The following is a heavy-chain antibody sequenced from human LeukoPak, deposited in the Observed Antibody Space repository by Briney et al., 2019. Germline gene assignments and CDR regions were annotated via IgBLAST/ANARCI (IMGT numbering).Heavy chain of an antibody. CDR3: AKDLARNYDFWSGSWFDP. CDR1: GFTFSSYA. D-gene: IGHD3-3*01. CDR2: MYDCGGST. Sequence: GGSLRLSCAASGFTFSSYAMSWVRQAPGKGLEWVSAMYDCGGSTYYADSVKGRFTISRDNSKNTLYLQMNSLRAEDTAVYYCAKDLARNYDFWSGSWFDPWGQGTLVTVSS. J-gene: IGHJ5*02. V-gene: IGHV3-23*01.